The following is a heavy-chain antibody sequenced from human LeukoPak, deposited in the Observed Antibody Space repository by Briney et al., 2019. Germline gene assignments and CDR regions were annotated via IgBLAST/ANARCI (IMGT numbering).Heavy chain of an antibody. J-gene: IGHJ6*03. V-gene: IGHV3-7*01. CDR2: IKQDGSEK. D-gene: IGHD4-17*01. CDR1: GFTFSSYW. CDR3: ARDRYGDYVYYYYMDV. Sequence: GGSLRLSCAASGFTFSSYWMSWVRQAPGKGLEWVANIKQDGSEKYYVDSVKGRFTIPRDNAKNSLYLQMNSLRAEDTAVYYCARDRYGDYVYYYYMDVWGKGTTVTISS.